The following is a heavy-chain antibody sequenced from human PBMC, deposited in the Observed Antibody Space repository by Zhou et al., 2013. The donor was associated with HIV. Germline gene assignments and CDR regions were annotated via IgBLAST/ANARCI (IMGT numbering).Heavy chain of an antibody. CDR1: GYTFTGYY. Sequence: QVQLVQSGAEVKKPGASVKVSCKASGYTFTGYYMHWVRQAPGQGLEWMGWINPNSAGTNYAQKFQGRVTMTRDTSISTAYMELSRLRSDDTAVYYCARDRVLTYYYGSGRLYGVDVWGQGTTVTGLL. D-gene: IGHD3-10*01. CDR2: INPNSAGT. J-gene: IGHJ6*02. CDR3: ARDRVLTYYYGSGRLYGVDV. V-gene: IGHV1-2*02.